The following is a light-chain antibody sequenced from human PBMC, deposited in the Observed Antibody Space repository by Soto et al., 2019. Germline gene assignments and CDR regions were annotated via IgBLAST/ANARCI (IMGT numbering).Light chain of an antibody. V-gene: IGLV1-51*02. CDR1: SSNIGNNY. CDR3: GTWDGSLSANWV. CDR2: ESD. J-gene: IGLJ3*02. Sequence: QSVLTQPPSVSAAPGQKVTISCSGSSSNIGNNYVSWYQQLPGTAPKLLIYESDKRPSGIPDRFSGSKSGTSATLGISGLQTGDEADYYCGTWDGSLSANWVFGGGTKGTVL.